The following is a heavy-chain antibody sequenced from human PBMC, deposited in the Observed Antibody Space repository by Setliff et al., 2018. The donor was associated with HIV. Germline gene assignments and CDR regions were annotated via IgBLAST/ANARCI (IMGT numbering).Heavy chain of an antibody. Sequence: PSETLSLTCTVSGGSVSTGNYYWNWIRLPPGKGLEWIGCIFYSGSTNYNPSLKSRVTISVDTSKNQFSLKLSSVTAADTAVYYCARGGYSSGWSDMDVWGKGTTVTVSS. V-gene: IGHV4-61*01. CDR3: ARGGYSSGWSDMDV. CDR2: IFYSGST. CDR1: GGSVSTGNYY. D-gene: IGHD6-19*01. J-gene: IGHJ6*03.